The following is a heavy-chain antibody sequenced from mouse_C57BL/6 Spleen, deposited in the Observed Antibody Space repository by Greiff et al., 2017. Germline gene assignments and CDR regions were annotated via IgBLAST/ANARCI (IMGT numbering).Heavy chain of an antibody. Sequence: EVQLQQSGPELVKPGASVKISCKASGYTFTDYYMNWVKQSHGKSLEWIGDINPNNGGTSYNQKFKGKATLTVDKSSSTAYMELRSLTSEDSAVHYCAREGGYDDPYYAMDYWGQGTSVTVSS. CDR3: AREGGYDDPYYAMDY. CDR2: INPNNGGT. CDR1: GYTFTDYY. D-gene: IGHD2-12*01. V-gene: IGHV1-26*01. J-gene: IGHJ4*01.